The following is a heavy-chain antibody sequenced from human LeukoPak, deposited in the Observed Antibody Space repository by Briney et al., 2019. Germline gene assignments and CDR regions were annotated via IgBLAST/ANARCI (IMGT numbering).Heavy chain of an antibody. V-gene: IGHV3-49*04. Sequence: GGSLRLSCTASGFTFGDYAMSWVRQAPGKGLEWVGFIRSKAYGGTTEYAASVKGRFTISRDDSKSTAYLQMNSLKTEDTAVYYCSRAGYELDFDYWGQGTLVTVSS. CDR2: IRSKAYGGTT. CDR3: SRAGYELDFDY. CDR1: GFTFGDYA. D-gene: IGHD5-12*01. J-gene: IGHJ4*02.